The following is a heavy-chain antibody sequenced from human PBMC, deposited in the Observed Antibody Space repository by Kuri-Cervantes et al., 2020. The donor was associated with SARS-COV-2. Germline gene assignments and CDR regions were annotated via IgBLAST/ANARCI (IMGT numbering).Heavy chain of an antibody. CDR3: ARDWDDYGDYGFDY. CDR2: VRGKANNYAT. J-gene: IGHJ4*02. V-gene: IGHV3-73*01. D-gene: IGHD4-17*01. Sequence: GGSLRLSCEVSGFLFSASAIHWVRQASGKGLEWVGRVRGKANNYATAYAASVKGRFTISRDDSKNMAYLQMNSLRAEDTAVYYCARDWDDYGDYGFDYWGQGTLVTVSS. CDR1: GFLFSASA.